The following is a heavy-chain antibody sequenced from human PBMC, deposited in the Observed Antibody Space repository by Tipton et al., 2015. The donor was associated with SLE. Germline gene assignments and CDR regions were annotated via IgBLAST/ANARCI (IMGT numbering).Heavy chain of an antibody. CDR2: INPNSGDT. J-gene: IGHJ3*02. CDR3: ARHSDTSLAEAFDI. V-gene: IGHV1-2*02. Sequence: QLVQSGAEVKKPGASVKVSCKASGYTFTGYYIHWMIHWVRQAPGQGLEWMGWINPNSGDTNYAQKFQGRVTMTRDTSISTAYMELSRLRSDDTAVYYCARHSDTSLAEAFDIWGQGTMVTVSS. D-gene: IGHD5-18*01. CDR1: GYTFTGYY.